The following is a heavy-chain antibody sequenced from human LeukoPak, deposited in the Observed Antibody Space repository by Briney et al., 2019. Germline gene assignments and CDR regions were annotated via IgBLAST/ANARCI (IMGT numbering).Heavy chain of an antibody. J-gene: IGHJ5*02. CDR3: ARGHWFDP. CDR2: ISSGYST. Sequence: GGSLRLSCAASGFTVSSNYMSWVRQAPGKGLEWVSLISSGYSTYYADSVKGRFTVSRDNSQNTLYLQMNSLRAEDAAVYYCARGHWFDPWGQGTLVTVSS. V-gene: IGHV3-53*01. CDR1: GFTVSSNY.